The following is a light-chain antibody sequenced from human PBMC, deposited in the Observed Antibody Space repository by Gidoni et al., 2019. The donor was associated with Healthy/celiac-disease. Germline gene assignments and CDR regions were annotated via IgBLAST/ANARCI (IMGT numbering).Light chain of an antibody. CDR1: SSDVGSYNL. Sequence: QSALTQPASVSGSPGQSITISCTGPSSDVGSYNLVSWYQQHPGEAPKLMIYEVSKRPSGVSNRFSGSKSGNTASLTISGLQAEDEADYYCCSYAGSSTSYVVFGGGTKLTVL. CDR2: EVS. J-gene: IGLJ2*01. CDR3: CSYAGSSTSYVV. V-gene: IGLV2-23*02.